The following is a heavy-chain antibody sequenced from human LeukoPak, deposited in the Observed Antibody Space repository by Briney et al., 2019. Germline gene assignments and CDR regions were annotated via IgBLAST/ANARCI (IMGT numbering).Heavy chain of an antibody. CDR1: GFTVSSNY. Sequence: GGSLRLSCAASGFTVSSNYMSWVRQAPGKGLEWVSVIYSGGSTYYADSVKGRFTIPRDNSKNTLYLQMNSLRAEDTAVYYCAKDGTGFHAFDIWGQGTMVTVSS. V-gene: IGHV3-53*01. CDR3: AKDGTGFHAFDI. CDR2: IYSGGST. J-gene: IGHJ3*02. D-gene: IGHD3/OR15-3a*01.